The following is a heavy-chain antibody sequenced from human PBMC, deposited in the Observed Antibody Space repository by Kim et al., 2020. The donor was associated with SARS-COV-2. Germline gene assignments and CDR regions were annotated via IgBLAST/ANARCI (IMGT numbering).Heavy chain of an antibody. CDR1: GFTFSSYG. CDR2: ISYDGSNK. Sequence: GGSLRLSCAASGFTFSSYGMHWVRQAPGKGLEWVAVISYDGSNKYYADSVKGRFTISRDNSKNTLYLQMNSLRAEDTAVYYCAPKYDILTGYGMDVWGQG. J-gene: IGHJ6*02. CDR3: APKYDILTGYGMDV. V-gene: IGHV3-30*03. D-gene: IGHD3-9*01.